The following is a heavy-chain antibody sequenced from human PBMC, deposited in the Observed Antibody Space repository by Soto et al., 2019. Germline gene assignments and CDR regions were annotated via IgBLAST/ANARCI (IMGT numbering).Heavy chain of an antibody. CDR1: GGTFSSYA. J-gene: IGHJ6*02. CDR2: IIPIFGTA. CDR3: ARGGDCSSTSCYGAYHYYYGMDV. V-gene: IGHV1-69*01. D-gene: IGHD2-2*01. Sequence: QVQLVQSGAEVKKPGSSVKVSCKASGGTFSSYAISWVRQAPGQGLEWMGGIIPIFGTANYAQKFQGRVTITADESTSTAYMELSSLRSEDTAVYYCARGGDCSSTSCYGAYHYYYGMDVWGQGTTVTVSS.